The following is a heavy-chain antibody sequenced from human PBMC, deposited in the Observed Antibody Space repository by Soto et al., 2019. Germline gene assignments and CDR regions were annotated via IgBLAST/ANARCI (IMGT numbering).Heavy chain of an antibody. CDR3: SRGRDY. Sequence: VQLQQWGAGLLKPSETLSLTCAVYGGSFSPFYWSWIRQPQGKGLERIGEINHSGSTNYNPSLKSRVTVSVDTSKNQFSLKLSSVTAADTAMYNCSRGRDYWGQGTLVTVSS. V-gene: IGHV4-34*01. CDR2: INHSGST. J-gene: IGHJ4*02. CDR1: GGSFSPFY.